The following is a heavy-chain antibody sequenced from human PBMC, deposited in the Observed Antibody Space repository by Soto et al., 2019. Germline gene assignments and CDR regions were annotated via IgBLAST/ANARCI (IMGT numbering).Heavy chain of an antibody. CDR3: ARVLWFGPGGYYMDV. J-gene: IGHJ6*03. Sequence: GGSLRLSCAASGFTFSSYSMNWVRQAPGKGLEWVSSISSSSSYIYYADSVKGRFTISRDNAKNSLYLQMNSLRAEDTAVYYCARVLWFGPGGYYMDVWGKGTTVTVSS. D-gene: IGHD3-10*01. CDR2: ISSSSSYI. V-gene: IGHV3-21*01. CDR1: GFTFSSYS.